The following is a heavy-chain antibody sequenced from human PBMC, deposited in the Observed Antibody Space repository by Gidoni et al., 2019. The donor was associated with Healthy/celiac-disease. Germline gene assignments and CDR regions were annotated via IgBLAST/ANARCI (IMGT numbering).Heavy chain of an antibody. V-gene: IGHV4-39*01. CDR2: IYYSGST. CDR1: GRSIRSSSYY. Sequence: QLHLQESGPGLVKPSEHLSLTCTVSGRSIRSSSYYWGWIRHPPGKGLEWIGRIYYSGSTYYNPSLKSRVTISVDTSKNQFSLKLSSVTAADTAVYYCARHRVGVVPAAHFDYWGQGTLVTVSS. D-gene: IGHD2-2*01. J-gene: IGHJ4*02. CDR3: ARHRVGVVPAAHFDY.